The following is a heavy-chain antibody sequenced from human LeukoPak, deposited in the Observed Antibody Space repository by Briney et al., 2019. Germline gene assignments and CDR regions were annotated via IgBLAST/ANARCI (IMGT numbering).Heavy chain of an antibody. J-gene: IGHJ4*02. D-gene: IGHD1-14*01. CDR3: ARSPRGGTKTYFDY. V-gene: IGHV4-59*01. CDR1: GGPISNYY. CDR2: IYYSGST. Sequence: SETLSLTCTVSGGPISNYYWSWIRQPPGKGLEWIRYIYYSGSTNYNPSLKSRVTISVDTSKNQFSLRLSSVTAVDTAVYYCARSPRGGTKTYFDYWGQGTLVTVSP.